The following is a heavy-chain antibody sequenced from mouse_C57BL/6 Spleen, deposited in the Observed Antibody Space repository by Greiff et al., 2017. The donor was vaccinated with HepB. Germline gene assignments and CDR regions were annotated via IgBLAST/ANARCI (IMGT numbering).Heavy chain of an antibody. V-gene: IGHV1-76*01. CDR2: IYPGSGNT. Sequence: QVQLQQSGAELVRPGASVKLSCKASGYTFTDYYINWVKQRPGQGLEWIARIYPGSGNTYYNEKFKGKATLTAEKSSSTAYMQLSSLTSEDSAVYFCARDVGGYWGQGTTLTVSS. J-gene: IGHJ2*01. CDR3: ARDVGGY. CDR1: GYTFTDYY.